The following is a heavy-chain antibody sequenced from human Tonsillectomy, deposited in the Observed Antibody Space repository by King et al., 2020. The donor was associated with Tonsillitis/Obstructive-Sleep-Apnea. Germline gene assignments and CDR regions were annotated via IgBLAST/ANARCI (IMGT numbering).Heavy chain of an antibody. Sequence: VQLVESGGGVVQPGRSLRLSCAASGFTFSSYGMHWVRQAPGKGLEWVAVISYDGSNKYYADSVKGRFTISRDNSKNTLYLQMNSLRAEDTAVYYCAKEAFVYGSWRLYYMDVWGKGTTVTVSS. CDR1: GFTFSSYG. CDR2: ISYDGSNK. V-gene: IGHV3-30*18. CDR3: AKEAFVYGSWRLYYMDV. D-gene: IGHD3-10*01. J-gene: IGHJ6*03.